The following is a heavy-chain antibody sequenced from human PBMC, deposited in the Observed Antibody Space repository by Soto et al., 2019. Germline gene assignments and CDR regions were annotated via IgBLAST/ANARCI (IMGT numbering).Heavy chain of an antibody. V-gene: IGHV2-5*02. Sequence: QITLKESGPTLVKPTQTLTLTCSVSGFSLNTGGLGVGWIRQPPGKALEWLALIYWDDDKRYSPSLRNRLSISKDTSNILVVFTVPNMDPVDTATYYCIHSRCGGDCLRSYSSHYYYGLDVW. CDR1: GFSLNTGGLG. CDR2: IYWDDDK. CDR3: IHSRCGGDCLRSYSSHYYYGLDV. D-gene: IGHD2-21*02. J-gene: IGHJ6*01.